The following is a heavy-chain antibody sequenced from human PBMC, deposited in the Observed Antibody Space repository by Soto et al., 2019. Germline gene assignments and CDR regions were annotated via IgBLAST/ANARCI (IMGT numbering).Heavy chain of an antibody. D-gene: IGHD5-18*01. CDR1: GFTFSSYW. Sequence: EVQLVESGGGLVQPGGSLRLSCAASGFTFSSYWMSWVHQAPGKGLEWVANIKQDGSEKYYVDSVKGRFTISRDNAKNSLYLQMNSLRAEDTAVYYCASCSYGPPTIDYWGQGTLVTVSS. J-gene: IGHJ4*02. CDR3: ASCSYGPPTIDY. CDR2: IKQDGSEK. V-gene: IGHV3-7*01.